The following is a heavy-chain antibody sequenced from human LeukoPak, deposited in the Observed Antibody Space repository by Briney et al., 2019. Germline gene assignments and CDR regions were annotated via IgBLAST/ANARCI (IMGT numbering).Heavy chain of an antibody. CDR3: ARTPLSITVAVDY. J-gene: IGHJ4*02. D-gene: IGHD6-19*01. Sequence: PGGPLRLSCAASGFTFSSYEMNWVRQAPGKGLEWVSYISSSGSTIYYADSVKGRFTISRDNAKNSLYLQMNSLRAEDTAVYYCARTPLSITVAVDYWGQGTLVTVSS. V-gene: IGHV3-48*03. CDR2: ISSSGSTI. CDR1: GFTFSSYE.